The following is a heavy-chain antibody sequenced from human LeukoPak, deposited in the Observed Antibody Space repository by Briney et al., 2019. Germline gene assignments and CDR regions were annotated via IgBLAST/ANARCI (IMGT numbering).Heavy chain of an antibody. CDR3: ARVAYYGSGSYAFDI. J-gene: IGHJ3*02. D-gene: IGHD3-10*01. CDR2: IYSGGST. V-gene: IGHV3-53*01. Sequence: PGGSLRLSCAASGFTVSSNYMSWVRQAPGKGLEWVSVIYSGGSTYYADSVKGRFTISRDNSKNTLYLQMNSLRAEDTAVYYCARVAYYGSGSYAFDIWGQGTMVTVSS. CDR1: GFTVSSNY.